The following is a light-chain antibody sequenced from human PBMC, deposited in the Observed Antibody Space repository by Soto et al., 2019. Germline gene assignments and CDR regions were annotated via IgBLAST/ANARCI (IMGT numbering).Light chain of an antibody. CDR3: QSYDSSLSGQGV. Sequence: QSVRTQPPSVSRAPGQRVTISCTGSSSNIGAGYDVHWYQQLPGTAPKLLIYGNSNRPSGVPDRFSGSKSGTSASLAITGLQAEDEADHYCQSYDSSLSGQGVFGGGTKLTFL. CDR1: SSNIGAGYD. CDR2: GNS. J-gene: IGLJ3*02. V-gene: IGLV1-40*01.